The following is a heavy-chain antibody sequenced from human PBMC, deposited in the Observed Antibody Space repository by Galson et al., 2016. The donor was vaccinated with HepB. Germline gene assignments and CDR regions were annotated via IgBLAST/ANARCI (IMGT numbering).Heavy chain of an antibody. CDR3: VRADGRTIFGVAYDS. J-gene: IGHJ4*02. D-gene: IGHD3-3*01. Sequence: SLRLSCAASGFKFTDYSMNWVRQAPGTGPEWVSSISGRGDYIYYADSIKGRFSISRDNAKNSVYLQMNSLRAEDTAVYFCVRADGRTIFGVAYDSWGQGTLVTVSS. V-gene: IGHV3-21*01. CDR2: ISGRGDYI. CDR1: GFKFTDYS.